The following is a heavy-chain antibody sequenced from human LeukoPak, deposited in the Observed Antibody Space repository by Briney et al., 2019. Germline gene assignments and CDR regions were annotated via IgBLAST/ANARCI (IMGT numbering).Heavy chain of an antibody. Sequence: TSETLSLTCAVYGGSFSGYYWSWIRQPPGKGLEWIGEINHSGSTNYNPSLKSRVTISVDTSKNQFSLKLSSVTAADTAVYYCARGRSSSWYRWPPDVWGKGTTVTVSS. CDR1: GGSFSGYY. D-gene: IGHD6-13*01. CDR2: INHSGST. J-gene: IGHJ6*04. V-gene: IGHV4-34*01. CDR3: ARGRSSSWYRWPPDV.